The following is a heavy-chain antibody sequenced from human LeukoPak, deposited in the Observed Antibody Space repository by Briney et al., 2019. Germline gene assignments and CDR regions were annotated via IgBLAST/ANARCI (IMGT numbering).Heavy chain of an antibody. J-gene: IGHJ6*02. Sequence: GRSLRLSCAASGFTFSNYGMHWVRQAPGKGLEWVAVISYDESDKHYADSVKGRFTISRDNSKNTLYLQMNSLRPEDKAAYYCAKAVVAAPNAAYYGMDVWGQGTTLTVSS. CDR3: AKAVVAAPNAAYYGMDV. V-gene: IGHV3-30*18. CDR1: GFTFSNYG. CDR2: ISYDESDK. D-gene: IGHD2-15*01.